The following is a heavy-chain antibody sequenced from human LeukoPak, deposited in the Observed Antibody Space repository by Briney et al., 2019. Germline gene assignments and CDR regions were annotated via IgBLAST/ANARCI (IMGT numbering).Heavy chain of an antibody. V-gene: IGHV3-21*01. CDR2: ISSSSSYI. CDR3: ASLSSSGWYGEQFGY. J-gene: IGHJ4*02. Sequence: GGSLRLSCAASGFTFSSYSMNWVRQAPGKGLEWVSSISSSSSYIYYADSVKGRFTISRDNAKNSLYLQMNSLRAEDTAVYYCASLSSSGWYGEQFGYWGQGTLVTVSS. D-gene: IGHD6-19*01. CDR1: GFTFSSYS.